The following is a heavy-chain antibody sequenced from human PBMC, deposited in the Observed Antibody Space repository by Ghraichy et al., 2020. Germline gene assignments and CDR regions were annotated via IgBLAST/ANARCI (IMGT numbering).Heavy chain of an antibody. J-gene: IGHJ6*02. CDR3: ARDHVWLTGDYYYGMDV. V-gene: IGHV3-30-3*01. Sequence: GGSLRLSCAASGFTFSSYAMHWVRQAPGKGLEWVAVISYDGSNKYYADSVKGRFTISRDNSKNTLYLQMNSLRAEDTAVYYCARDHVWLTGDYYYGMDVWGQGTTVTVSS. D-gene: IGHD5-12*01. CDR2: ISYDGSNK. CDR1: GFTFSSYA.